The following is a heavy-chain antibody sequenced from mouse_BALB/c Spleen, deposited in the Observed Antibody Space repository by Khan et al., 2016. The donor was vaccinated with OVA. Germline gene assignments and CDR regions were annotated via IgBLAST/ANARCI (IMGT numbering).Heavy chain of an antibody. CDR2: INSSGNYT. J-gene: IGHJ4*01. D-gene: IGHD2-2*01. CDR1: GFTFSSYA. CDR3: ARQYGHGRMDY. V-gene: IGHV5-6*01. Sequence: EVELMESGGDLVKPGASLKLSCAAAGFTFSSYAMSWIRQTPDKRLEWVSTINSSGNYTYYPDSVKGRFTISRDNAKTTLYLQMSSLKSEDTCMYYGARQYGHGRMDYWGQGTSVTVSA.